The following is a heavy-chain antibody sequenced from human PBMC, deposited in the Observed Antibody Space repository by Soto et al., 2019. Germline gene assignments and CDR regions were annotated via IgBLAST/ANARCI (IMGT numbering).Heavy chain of an antibody. CDR1: GYSFTSYW. D-gene: IGHD3-22*01. Sequence: GESLKISCKGSGYSFTSYWIGWVRQMPGRGLEWMGIIYPGDSDTRYSPSFQGQVTISADKSISTAYLQWSSLKASDTAMYYCARYYYDSSYLSGFDPWGQGTLVTVSS. J-gene: IGHJ5*02. V-gene: IGHV5-51*01. CDR2: IYPGDSDT. CDR3: ARYYYDSSYLSGFDP.